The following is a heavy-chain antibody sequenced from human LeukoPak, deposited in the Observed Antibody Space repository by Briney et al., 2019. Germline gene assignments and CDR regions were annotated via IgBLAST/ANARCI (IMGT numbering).Heavy chain of an antibody. CDR2: ISDNGVTR. Sequence: GGSLRLSCAASGFTFSSYVMNWVRQAPGKGLEWVSSISDNGVTRYYADSVKSRFTISRDNSDNTVYLQMNSLRAEDTAIYYCAKAPAPYYYYYGMDVWGQGTAVTVSS. V-gene: IGHV3-23*01. CDR1: GFTFSSYV. CDR3: AKAPAPYYYYYGMDV. J-gene: IGHJ6*02.